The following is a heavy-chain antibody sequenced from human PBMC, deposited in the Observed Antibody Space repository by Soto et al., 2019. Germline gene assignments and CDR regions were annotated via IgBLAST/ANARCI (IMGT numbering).Heavy chain of an antibody. J-gene: IGHJ4*02. Sequence: SETLSLTCTVSGDSISTFYWGWMRQSPGKELEWIGYVYYTGSTNYNPSLKGRVTISVDRSKNQFSLKLTSANAADTAVYYCARGRTVRNYADDSSDYFYFFDYWGQGTQVTVSS. CDR1: GDSISTFY. CDR2: VYYTGST. D-gene: IGHD3-22*01. CDR3: ARGRTVRNYADDSSDYFYFFDY. V-gene: IGHV4-59*01.